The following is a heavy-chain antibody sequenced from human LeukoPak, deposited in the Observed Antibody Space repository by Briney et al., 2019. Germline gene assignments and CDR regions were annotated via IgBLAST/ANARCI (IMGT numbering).Heavy chain of an antibody. Sequence: SQTLSLTCVISVDSVPSAAWNWIRQSPSRDLEGLGRTYYRSKWYNEYAVSVKSRITINPDTSKNQFSLQLNSVTPEDTAVYYCARGGIGYCTSSSCYFDYWGQGTLVTVSS. CDR3: ARGGIGYCTSSSCYFDY. D-gene: IGHD2-2*01. J-gene: IGHJ4*02. CDR1: VDSVPSAA. CDR2: TYYRSKWYN. V-gene: IGHV6-1*01.